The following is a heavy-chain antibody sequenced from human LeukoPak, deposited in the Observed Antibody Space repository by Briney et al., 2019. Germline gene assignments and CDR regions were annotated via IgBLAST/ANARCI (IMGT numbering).Heavy chain of an antibody. CDR2: IHYSGST. D-gene: IGHD6-13*01. Sequence: KSSETLSLTCTVSGGSISSYYWSWIRQPPGKELEWIGYIHYSGSTNYNPSLKSRVTMSVDTSKNQFPPKLTSVTAADTAVYYCARGGSSSSWPFYYWGQGTLVTVSS. V-gene: IGHV4-59*01. CDR1: GGSISSYY. CDR3: ARGGSSSSWPFYY. J-gene: IGHJ4*02.